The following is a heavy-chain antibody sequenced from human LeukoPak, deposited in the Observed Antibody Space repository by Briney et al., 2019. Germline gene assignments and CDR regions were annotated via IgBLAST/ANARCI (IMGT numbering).Heavy chain of an antibody. Sequence: GGSLRLSCAASGFTFSSYAMSWVRQAPGKGLEWVSSISSRSTYIYYADSLKGRFTISRDNAKNSLYLQMNSLRAEDTAVYYCAARDSYGSGSYPIDYWGQGTLVTVSS. V-gene: IGHV3-21*01. D-gene: IGHD3-10*01. CDR3: AARDSYGSGSYPIDY. J-gene: IGHJ4*02. CDR1: GFTFSSYA. CDR2: ISSRSTYI.